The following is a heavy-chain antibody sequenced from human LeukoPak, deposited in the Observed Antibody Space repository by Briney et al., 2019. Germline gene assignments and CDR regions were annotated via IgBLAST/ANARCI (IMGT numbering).Heavy chain of an antibody. CDR1: GGSISSGSYY. J-gene: IGHJ4*02. D-gene: IGHD3-3*01. CDR3: ARGPENYDFWSGYYMDY. CDR2: IYTSGST. Sequence: PSETLSLTCTVSGGSISSGSYYWSWIRQPAGKGLEGIGRIYTSGSTNYNPSLKSRVTISVDTSKNQFSLKLSSVTAADTAVYYCARGPENYDFWSGYYMDYWGQGTLVTVSS. V-gene: IGHV4-61*02.